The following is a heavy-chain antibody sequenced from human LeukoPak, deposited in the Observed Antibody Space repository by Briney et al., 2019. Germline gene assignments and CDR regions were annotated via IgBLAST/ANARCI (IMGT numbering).Heavy chain of an antibody. CDR3: ARGITIFGVVADY. CDR2: MNPNSGNT. V-gene: IGHV1-8*03. CDR1: GYTFTSYA. Sequence: ASVKVSCKASGYTFTSYAMHWVRQAPGQGLEWMGWMNPNSGNTGYAQKFQGRVTITRNTSISTAYMELSSLRSEDTAVYYCARGITIFGVVADYWGQGTLVTVSS. J-gene: IGHJ4*02. D-gene: IGHD3-3*01.